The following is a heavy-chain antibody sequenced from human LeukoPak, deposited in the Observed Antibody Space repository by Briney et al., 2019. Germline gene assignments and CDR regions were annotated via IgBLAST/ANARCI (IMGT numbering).Heavy chain of an antibody. CDR2: MNPKSGDT. CDR3: ARGRYMDV. J-gene: IGHJ6*03. Sequence: ASVKVSCKASGYIFIDYEMNWVRQATGQGLEWMGWMNPKSGDTGYEQKFQGRVTITRDSSISTVYMELSSLRSEDTALYYCARGRYMDVWGKGTTVTVSS. CDR1: GYIFIDYE. V-gene: IGHV1-8*03.